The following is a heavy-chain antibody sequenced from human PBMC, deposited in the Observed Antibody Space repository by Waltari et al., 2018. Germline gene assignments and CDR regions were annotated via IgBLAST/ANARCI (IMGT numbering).Heavy chain of an antibody. CDR3: ARDRGCSGGSCYLYYGMDV. Sequence: TVSGGSISSSSYYWGWIRQPPGKGLEWIGSIYYSGSTYYNPSLKSRVTISVDTSKNQFSLKLSSVTAADTAVYYCARDRGCSGGSCYLYYGMDVWGQGTTVTVSS. CDR2: IYYSGST. CDR1: GGSISSSSYY. J-gene: IGHJ6*02. V-gene: IGHV4-39*07. D-gene: IGHD2-15*01.